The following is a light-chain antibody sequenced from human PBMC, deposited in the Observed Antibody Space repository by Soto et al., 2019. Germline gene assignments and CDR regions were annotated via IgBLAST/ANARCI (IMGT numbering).Light chain of an antibody. Sequence: QSALTQPASVSGSPGQSITISCTGTSSDVGGYNYVSWYQQHPGKAPKLMIYEVSNRPSGVSNRFSGSKSGNTASLTISGLQAEDEADYYCSSYAGSFIYVFATGTKLTVL. J-gene: IGLJ1*01. CDR1: SSDVGGYNY. V-gene: IGLV2-14*01. CDR2: EVS. CDR3: SSYAGSFIYV.